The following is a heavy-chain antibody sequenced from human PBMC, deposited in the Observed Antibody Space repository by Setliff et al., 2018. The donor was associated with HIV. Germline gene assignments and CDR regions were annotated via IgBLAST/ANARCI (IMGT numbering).Heavy chain of an antibody. V-gene: IGHV3-74*03. CDR2: INSDGSST. CDR3: ARARGGNSEWSY. CDR1: GFTFSSYW. J-gene: IGHJ4*02. Sequence: HGESLRLSCAASGFTFSSYWMHWVRQVPGKGLVWVSRINSDGSSTTYADFVKGRFTISRDNAKNTLYLQMNSLRAEDTAVYSCARARGGNSEWSYWGQGTLVTVSS. D-gene: IGHD2-15*01.